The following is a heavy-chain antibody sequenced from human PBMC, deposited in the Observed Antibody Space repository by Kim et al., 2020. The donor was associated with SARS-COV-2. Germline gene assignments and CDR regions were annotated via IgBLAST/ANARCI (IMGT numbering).Heavy chain of an antibody. CDR2: MSSRSSYI. Sequence: GGSLRLSCAASGFTFSSYSVNCVRQAPGKGLEGVSSMSSRSSYIYYADSEKDRFTISRDNAKISLYLQMNSLCAEDTAVYYCARVASSGYYYPIYCYVMDVRGQGTTVTVSS. D-gene: IGHD3-22*01. CDR1: GFTFSSYS. V-gene: IGHV3-21*01. CDR3: ARVASSGYYYPIYCYVMDV. J-gene: IGHJ6*02.